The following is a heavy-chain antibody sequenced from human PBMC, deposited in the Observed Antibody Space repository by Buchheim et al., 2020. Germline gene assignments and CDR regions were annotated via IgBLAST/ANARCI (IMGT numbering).Heavy chain of an antibody. CDR3: ARADSKWEGLGS. J-gene: IGHJ5*02. V-gene: IGHV4-4*02. Sequence: QVKLQESGPGLVQPSGTLSLICAVSGDSISRSKSWNWVRQPPGRGLEWIGEIYFGGRTNYNPSLKSRIMFSVDESKNHFSLNLTSVTAADTAVYYCARADSKWEGLGSWGQGTL. CDR1: GDSISRSKS. CDR2: IYFGGRT. D-gene: IGHD1-26*01.